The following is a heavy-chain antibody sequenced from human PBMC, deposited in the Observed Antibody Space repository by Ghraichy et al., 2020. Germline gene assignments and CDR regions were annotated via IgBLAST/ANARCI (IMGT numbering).Heavy chain of an antibody. CDR3: GRGGFGNAPDY. V-gene: IGHV3-23*01. J-gene: IGHJ4*02. CDR1: GFTFGTFA. D-gene: IGHD1-1*01. CDR2: FSVTGIT. Sequence: GGSLRLSCAASGFTFGTFAMSWVRQAPGKGLEWVSAFSVTGITDYSDSVESRFTITGDNSKNMLYLQMNSDRTEDAAVYYCGRGGFGNAPDYWGQGTLVTVSS.